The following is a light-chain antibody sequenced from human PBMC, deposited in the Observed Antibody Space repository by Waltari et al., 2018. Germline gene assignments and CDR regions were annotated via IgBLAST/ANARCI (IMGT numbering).Light chain of an antibody. V-gene: IGLV4-69*01. CDR1: SGHSSYA. Sequence: QPELTQSPSASASLGASVKLTCILSSGHSSYAIAWHQQQPQKGPRYLMKLNSDGSHNKGDGVPDRCSGSSSGAERYRTISSLQSEDEADYYCQTWGTGTHVVFGGGTKLTVL. CDR2: LNSDGSH. J-gene: IGLJ2*01. CDR3: QTWGTGTHVV.